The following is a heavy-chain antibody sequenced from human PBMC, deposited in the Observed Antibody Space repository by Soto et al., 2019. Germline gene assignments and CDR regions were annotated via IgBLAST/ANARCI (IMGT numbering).Heavy chain of an antibody. J-gene: IGHJ3*02. CDR1: GYTFTSYA. CDR2: INAGNGNT. CDR3: ARGGYCSGGSCYSRAFDT. Sequence: ASVKVSCKASGYTFTSYAMHWVRQAPGQRLEWMGWINAGNGNTKYSQKFQGRVTITRDTSASTAYMELSSLRSEDTAVYYCARGGYCSGGSCYSRAFDTWGQGTMVTVSS. D-gene: IGHD2-15*01. V-gene: IGHV1-3*01.